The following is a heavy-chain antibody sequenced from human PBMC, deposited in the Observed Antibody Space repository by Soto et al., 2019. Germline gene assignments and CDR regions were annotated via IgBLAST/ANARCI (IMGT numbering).Heavy chain of an antibody. D-gene: IGHD6-13*01. CDR2: ISAYNGNT. J-gene: IGHJ5*02. CDR3: ARDLSGITAAGRWFGP. Sequence: GASVKVSCKASGYTFTSYGISWVRQAPGQGLEWMGWISAYNGNTNYAQKLQGRVTMTTDTSTSTAYMELRSLRSDDTAVYYCARDLSGITAAGRWFGPWGQGTLGTLP. V-gene: IGHV1-18*01. CDR1: GYTFTSYG.